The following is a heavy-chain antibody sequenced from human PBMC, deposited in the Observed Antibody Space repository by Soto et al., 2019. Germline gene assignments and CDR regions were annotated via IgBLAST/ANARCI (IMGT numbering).Heavy chain of an antibody. J-gene: IGHJ5*02. Sequence: GGSLRLSCAASGFTFSSYAMSWVRQAPGKGLEWVSAIGGSGGSTYYADSVTGRFTISRDNSKNRLYLQMNSLRDEYTAVYYCAKDHGGSGWFINWFDPWGQVTLVIVS. CDR2: IGGSGGST. D-gene: IGHD6-19*01. CDR3: AKDHGGSGWFINWFDP. V-gene: IGHV3-23*01. CDR1: GFTFSSYA.